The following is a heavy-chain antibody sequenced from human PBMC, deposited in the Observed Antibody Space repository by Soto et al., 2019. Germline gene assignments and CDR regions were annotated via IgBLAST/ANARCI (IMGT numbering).Heavy chain of an antibody. Sequence: QVQLVQSGAEVKKPGSSVKVSCKTSGDIFSGYSISWVRQAPGQGLEWMGGIIPIFGTTNYGQRFHGRVTITADKSRSTVYMELYSLKSEDRAVYYCGRDLGNGYDPGDYWGQGTLVTVSS. CDR2: IIPIFGTT. CDR1: GDIFSGYS. D-gene: IGHD5-18*01. J-gene: IGHJ4*02. V-gene: IGHV1-69*14. CDR3: GRDLGNGYDPGDY.